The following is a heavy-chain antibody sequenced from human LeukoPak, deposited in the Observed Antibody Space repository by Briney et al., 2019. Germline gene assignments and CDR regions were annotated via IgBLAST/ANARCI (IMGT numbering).Heavy chain of an antibody. CDR1: GGSLSDHD. CDR3: ARGKGDLSMIVMIVTAVEFYFDS. Sequence: SETLSLTCAVFGGSLSDHDWSWIRQPPGKGLEWIGEINHRGATNYNPSLKSRVTLSLVTSKNQVSLKLNSLTAADTAVYYCARGKGDLSMIVMIVTAVEFYFDSWGPGTLVTVSS. V-gene: IGHV4-34*01. CDR2: INHRGAT. D-gene: IGHD3-22*01. J-gene: IGHJ4*02.